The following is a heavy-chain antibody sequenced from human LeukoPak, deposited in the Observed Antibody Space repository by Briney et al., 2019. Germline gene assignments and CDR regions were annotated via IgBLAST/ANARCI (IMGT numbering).Heavy chain of an antibody. CDR1: GYTFSNYG. J-gene: IGHJ4*02. Sequence: ASVTVSCKASGYTFSNYGISWVRQAPGQGLEWMGWISGSNGNTNYAQKVQDRVTMTTDTSTTTAHMELRSLRSDDTAIYYCARKRGSGWSDYWGQGTLVTVSS. V-gene: IGHV1-18*01. CDR2: ISGSNGNT. D-gene: IGHD6-19*01. CDR3: ARKRGSGWSDY.